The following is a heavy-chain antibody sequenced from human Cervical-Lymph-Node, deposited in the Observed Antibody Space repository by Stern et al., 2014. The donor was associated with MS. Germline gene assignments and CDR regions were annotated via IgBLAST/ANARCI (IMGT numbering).Heavy chain of an antibody. V-gene: IGHV4-39*01. CDR2: IYYSGST. CDR3: ARGMGWNYVGG. CDR1: GGSISSSSYY. D-gene: IGHD1-7*01. Sequence: QVQLQESGPGLVKPSETLSLTCTVSGGSISSSSYYWGWIRQPPGKGLEWIGSIYYSGSTYYNPSLKSRVTISVDTSKNQFSLKLSSVTAADTAVYYCARGMGWNYVGGWGQGTLVTVSS. J-gene: IGHJ4*02.